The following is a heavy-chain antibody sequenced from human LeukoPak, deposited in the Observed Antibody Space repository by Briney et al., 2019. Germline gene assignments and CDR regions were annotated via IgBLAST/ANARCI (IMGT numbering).Heavy chain of an antibody. Sequence: SETLSLTCTVSGGSISSGGYYWSWIRQPPGKGLEWIGYIYHSGSTYYNPSLKSRVTISVDRSKNQFSLKLSSVTAADTAVYYCARATVQDIVVVPAATSDTQHYDFWSGYYTAWGQGTLVTVSS. J-gene: IGHJ5*02. D-gene: IGHD2-2*01. CDR1: GGSISSGGYY. CDR2: IYHSGST. V-gene: IGHV4-30-2*01. CDR3: ARATVQDIVVVPAATSDTQHYDFWSGYYTA.